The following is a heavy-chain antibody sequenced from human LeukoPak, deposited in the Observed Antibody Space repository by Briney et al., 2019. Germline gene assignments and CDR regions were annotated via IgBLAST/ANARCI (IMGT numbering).Heavy chain of an antibody. Sequence: PGGSLRLSCAVSGYSFSTYVMSWVRQAPGKGLEWVAGISASGETTYYADSVKGRFTISRDNAKNSLYLQMNSLRAEDTAVYYCARASSSGYRGADFWGQGTLVTVS. CDR2: ISASGETT. J-gene: IGHJ4*02. V-gene: IGHV3-23*01. CDR3: ARASSSGYRGADF. D-gene: IGHD3-22*01. CDR1: GYSFSTYV.